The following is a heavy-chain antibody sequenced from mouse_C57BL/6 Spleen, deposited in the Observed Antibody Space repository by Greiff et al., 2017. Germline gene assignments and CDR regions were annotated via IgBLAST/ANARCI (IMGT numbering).Heavy chain of an antibody. J-gene: IGHJ4*01. V-gene: IGHV1-80*01. CDR2: IYPGAGDT. CDR3: ARRSNYAMDY. D-gene: IGHD5-1*01. Sequence: VQLQQSGAELVKPGDSVKISCKASGYAFSSYWMNWVKQRPGKCLEWIGQIYPGAGDTNDNGKFKGKATLTADKSSSTAYMQVSSLASEDSAVYFCARRSNYAMDYWGQGTSVTVSS. CDR1: GYAFSSYW.